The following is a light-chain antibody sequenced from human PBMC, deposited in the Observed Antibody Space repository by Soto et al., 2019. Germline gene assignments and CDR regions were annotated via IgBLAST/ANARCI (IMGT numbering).Light chain of an antibody. V-gene: IGKV1-27*01. CDR3: QRYNSALWE. CDR1: QVIANY. CDR2: AAS. J-gene: IGKJ1*01. Sequence: DIQMTQSPSSLSASVGDRVTITCRASQVIANYLAWYQQKPGKVPYLLISAASTLQSGVPSRFSGSGSGTDFTLTISSLQPEDAATYYCQRYNSALWEFGQGTKVEVK.